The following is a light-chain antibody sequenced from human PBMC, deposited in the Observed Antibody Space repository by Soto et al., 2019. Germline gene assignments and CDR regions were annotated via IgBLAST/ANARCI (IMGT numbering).Light chain of an antibody. CDR2: EVT. J-gene: IGLJ2*01. V-gene: IGLV2-14*01. CDR1: TSDVGRYKF. Sequence: QSALTQPASVSGSPGQSITISCTGTTSDVGRYKFVSWYQHHPGKAPKLLIFEVTNRPSGVSSRFSGSKSGNTASLTISGLQTEDEAIYYCGSSTDTDTLVIFGGGTKLTVL. CDR3: GSSTDTDTLVI.